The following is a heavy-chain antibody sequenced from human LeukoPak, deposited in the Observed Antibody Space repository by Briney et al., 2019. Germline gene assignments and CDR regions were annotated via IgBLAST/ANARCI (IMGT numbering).Heavy chain of an antibody. D-gene: IGHD3-3*01. V-gene: IGHV4-59*01. Sequence: SETLSLTCTVSGGSISSYYWSWIRQPPGKGLEWIGYIYYSGSTNYNPSLKSRVTISVDTSKNQFSLKLSSVTAADTAVYYCARSGVVIPYYFDYWGQGTLVSGSS. CDR2: IYYSGST. CDR1: GGSISSYY. CDR3: ARSGVVIPYYFDY. J-gene: IGHJ4*02.